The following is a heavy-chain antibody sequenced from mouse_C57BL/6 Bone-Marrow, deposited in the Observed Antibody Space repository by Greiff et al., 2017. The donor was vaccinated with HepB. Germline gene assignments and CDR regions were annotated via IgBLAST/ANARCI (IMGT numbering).Heavy chain of an antibody. J-gene: IGHJ3*01. Sequence: QVQLQQSGPELVKPGASVKISCKASGYAFSSSWMNWVKQRPGKGLEWIGRIYPGDGDTNYNGKFKGKATLTADKSSSTAYMQLSSLTSEDSAVYFCARGGAAQARMAWFAYWGQGTLVTVSA. CDR2: IYPGDGDT. D-gene: IGHD3-2*02. CDR1: GYAFSSSW. V-gene: IGHV1-82*01. CDR3: ARGGAAQARMAWFAY.